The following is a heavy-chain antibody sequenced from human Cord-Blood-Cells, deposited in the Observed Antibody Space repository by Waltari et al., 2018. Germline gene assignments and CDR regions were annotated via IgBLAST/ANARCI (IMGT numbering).Heavy chain of an antibody. CDR1: GGSFSGYY. D-gene: IGHD3-16*02. CDR2: INHSGST. V-gene: IGHV4-34*01. CDR3: ARTGASGADYIWGSYRYAFDI. Sequence: QVQLQQWGAGLLKPSETLSLTCAVHGGSFSGYYWSWIRQPPGKGLDWIGEINHSGSTNYNPSLKSRVTISVDTSKNQFSLKLSSVTAADTAVYYCARTGASGADYIWGSYRYAFDIWGQGTMVTVSS. J-gene: IGHJ3*02.